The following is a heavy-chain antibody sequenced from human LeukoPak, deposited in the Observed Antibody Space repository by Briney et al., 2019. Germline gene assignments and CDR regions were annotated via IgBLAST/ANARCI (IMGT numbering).Heavy chain of an antibody. J-gene: IGHJ4*02. D-gene: IGHD3-22*01. V-gene: IGHV4-38-2*02. CDR1: GYSISSGYY. Sequence: PSETLSLTCTVSGYSISSGYYWGWIRPPPGKGLEWIGSIYHSGSTYYNPSLKSRVTISVDTSKNQFSLKLSSVTAADTAVYYCAREHAYYYDSSGTALTAEIKYYFDYWGQGTLVTVSS. CDR3: AREHAYYYDSSGTALTAEIKYYFDY. CDR2: IYHSGST.